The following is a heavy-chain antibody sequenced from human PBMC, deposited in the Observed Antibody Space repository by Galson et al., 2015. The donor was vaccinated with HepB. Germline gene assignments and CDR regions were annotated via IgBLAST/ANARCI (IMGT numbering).Heavy chain of an antibody. V-gene: IGHV3-64D*06. J-gene: IGHJ4*02. D-gene: IGHD1-1*01. CDR3: VKATTGYEDYFDY. CDR2: ISSNGGST. CDR1: GFTFSSYA. Sequence: SLRLSCAASGFTFSSYAMHWVRQAPGKGLEYVSAISSNGGSTYYADSVKGRFTISRDNSKNTLYLQMSSLRAEDTAVYYCVKATTGYEDYFDYWGQGTLVTVSS.